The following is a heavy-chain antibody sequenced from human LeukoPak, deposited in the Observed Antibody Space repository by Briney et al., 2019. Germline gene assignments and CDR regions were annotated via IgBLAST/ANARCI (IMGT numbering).Heavy chain of an antibody. Sequence: GGSLRLSCAASGFTFSNYSMNWVRQAPGKGLEWVSYISSSSNTIYYADSVKGRFTISRDNAQNSLYLQMNSLRAEDTAVYYCARDFGARGWLDYWGQGTLVTVSS. CDR3: ARDFGARGWLDY. D-gene: IGHD6-19*01. CDR2: ISSSSNTI. V-gene: IGHV3-48*01. J-gene: IGHJ4*02. CDR1: GFTFSNYS.